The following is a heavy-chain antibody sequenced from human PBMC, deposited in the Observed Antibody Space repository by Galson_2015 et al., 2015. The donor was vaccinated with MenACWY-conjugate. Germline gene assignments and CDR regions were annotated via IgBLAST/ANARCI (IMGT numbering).Heavy chain of an antibody. CDR2: INAGNGNT. J-gene: IGHJ5*02. D-gene: IGHD2-2*01. Sequence: SVKVSCKASGYTFTSYAMHWVRQAPGQRLEWMGWINAGNGNTKYSQKFQGRVTITRDTSASTAYMELSSLRSEDTAVYYCARVSCSSTSCSFFWFDPWGQGTLVTVSS. CDR1: GYTFTSYA. CDR3: ARVSCSSTSCSFFWFDP. V-gene: IGHV1-3*01.